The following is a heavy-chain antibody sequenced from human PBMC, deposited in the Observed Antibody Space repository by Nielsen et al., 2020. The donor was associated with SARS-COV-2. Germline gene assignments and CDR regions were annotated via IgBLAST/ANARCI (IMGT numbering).Heavy chain of an antibody. CDR3: ARDYGENYGDYKDENWFDP. V-gene: IGHV1-18*01. CDR1: GYTFTSYG. J-gene: IGHJ5*02. Sequence: ASVKVSCKASGYTFTSYGISWVRQAPGQGLEWMGWISAYNGNTNYAQKLQGRVTMTTDTSTSTAYMELRSLRSDDTAVYYCARDYGENYGDYKDENWFDPWGQGTLVTVSS. CDR2: ISAYNGNT. D-gene: IGHD4-17*01.